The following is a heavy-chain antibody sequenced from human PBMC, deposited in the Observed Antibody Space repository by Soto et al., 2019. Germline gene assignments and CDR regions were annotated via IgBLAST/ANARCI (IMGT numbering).Heavy chain of an antibody. J-gene: IGHJ6*02. Sequence: QVQLVESGGGVVQPGRSLRLSCAASGFTFSSYGMHWVRQAPGKGLEWVAVIGYDGSNKYYADSVKGRFTISRDNSKNTLYLQMNSLRAEDTAVYYCARDRMVGYSSSWYYYYYGMDVWGQGTTVTVSS. V-gene: IGHV3-33*01. D-gene: IGHD6-13*01. CDR2: IGYDGSNK. CDR1: GFTFSSYG. CDR3: ARDRMVGYSSSWYYYYYGMDV.